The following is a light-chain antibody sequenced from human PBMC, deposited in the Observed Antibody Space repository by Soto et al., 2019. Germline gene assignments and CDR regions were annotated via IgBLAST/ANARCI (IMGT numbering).Light chain of an antibody. CDR1: QSVSSN. CDR2: GAS. J-gene: IGKJ1*01. V-gene: IGKV3-15*01. CDR3: XQYNNXPGT. Sequence: EIVMTQSPATLSVSPGERATLSCRASQSVSSNLAWYQQKPGQAPRLLIYGASTRATGIPARFXGSGXGTXXXXXXXXXQSEDXAXXYCXQYNNXPGTFGQGTKVEIK.